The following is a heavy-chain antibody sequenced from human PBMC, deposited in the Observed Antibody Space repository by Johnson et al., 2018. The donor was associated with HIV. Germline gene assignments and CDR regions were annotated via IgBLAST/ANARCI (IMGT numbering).Heavy chain of an antibody. V-gene: IGHV3-30*02. D-gene: IGHD3-22*01. CDR2: IRYDGSNK. J-gene: IGHJ3*02. Sequence: VQLVESGGGVVQPGRSLRLSCAVSGFTFNNYAMHRVRQAPGKGLEWVAFIRYDGSNKYYADSVKGRFTISRDNSKNTLYLQMNSLRAEDTAVYYCARAGRFTMIQGAFDIWGQGTMVTVSS. CDR3: ARAGRFTMIQGAFDI. CDR1: GFTFNNYA.